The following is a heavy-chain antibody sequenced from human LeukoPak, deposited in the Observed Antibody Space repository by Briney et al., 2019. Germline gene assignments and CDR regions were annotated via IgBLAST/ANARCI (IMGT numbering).Heavy chain of an antibody. CDR3: ARVGSPGHAFDI. J-gene: IGHJ3*02. CDR1: GFTFSSYD. D-gene: IGHD3-16*01. CDR2: IGTAGDT. Sequence: GGSLRLSCAASGFTFSSYDMHWVRQATGKGLEWVSAIGTAGDTYYPGSVKGRFTISRENAKNSLYLQMNSLRAGDTAVYYCARVGSPGHAFDIWGQGTMVTVSS. V-gene: IGHV3-13*01.